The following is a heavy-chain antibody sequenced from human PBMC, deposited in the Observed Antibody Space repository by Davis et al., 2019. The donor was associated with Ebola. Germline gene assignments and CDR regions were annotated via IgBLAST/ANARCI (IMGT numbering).Heavy chain of an antibody. Sequence: GESLKISCAASGFTFSSSAMSWGRQAPGKGLEWVSSIGGGGGSIYYADSVKGRFTISRDNSKETLYVQMNSLRAEDTAVYYCAKGGLHYGMDVWGQGTTVTVSS. CDR1: GFTFSSSA. CDR3: AKGGLHYGMDV. V-gene: IGHV3-23*01. J-gene: IGHJ6*02. CDR2: IGGGGGSI.